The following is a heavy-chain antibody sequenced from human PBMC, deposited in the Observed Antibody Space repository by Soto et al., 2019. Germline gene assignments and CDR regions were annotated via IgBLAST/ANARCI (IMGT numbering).Heavy chain of an antibody. Sequence: SETLSLTCAVCGGSFSGYYWSWIRQPPGKGLEWIGEINHSGSTNYNPSLKSRVTISVDTSKNQFSLKLSSVTAADTAVYYCARGPRTFDYWGQGTLVT. CDR3: ARGPRTFDY. CDR1: GGSFSGYY. J-gene: IGHJ4*02. V-gene: IGHV4-34*01. CDR2: INHSGST.